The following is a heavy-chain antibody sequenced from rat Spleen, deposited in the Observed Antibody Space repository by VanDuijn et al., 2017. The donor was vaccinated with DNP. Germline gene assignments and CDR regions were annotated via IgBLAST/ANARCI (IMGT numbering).Heavy chain of an antibody. CDR2: IGTSGSTT. J-gene: IGHJ4*01. Sequence: EVHLVESGGGLVQPGRSLKLSCAASGFAFSNSYMAWVRQAPKKGLEWVATIGTSGSTTYYPDSVKGRFTISRDISKSCLYLQMNSLRSEDTATYYCARQGYYDGYYYYAMDAWGQGTSVTVSS. CDR1: GFAFSNSY. D-gene: IGHD1-12*03. V-gene: IGHV5-25*01. CDR3: ARQGYYDGYYYYAMDA.